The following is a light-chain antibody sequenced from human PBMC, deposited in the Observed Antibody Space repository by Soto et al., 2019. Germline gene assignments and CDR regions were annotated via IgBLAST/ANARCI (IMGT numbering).Light chain of an antibody. CDR1: QSLLHSNGYNY. CDR3: MQPLQSWT. Sequence: IVMTQPQLSLPVTPGEPASISCRSSQSLLHSNGYNYLDWYLQKPGQSPQLLIYLGSNRASGVPDRFSGSGSGTDFTLKISRVEAEDVGVYYCMQPLQSWTFGQGTKVDIK. CDR2: LGS. V-gene: IGKV2-28*01. J-gene: IGKJ1*01.